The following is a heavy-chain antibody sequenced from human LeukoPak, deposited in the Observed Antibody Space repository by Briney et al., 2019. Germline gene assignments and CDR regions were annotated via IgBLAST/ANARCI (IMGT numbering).Heavy chain of an antibody. J-gene: IGHJ4*02. D-gene: IGHD2-21*01. V-gene: IGHV1-18*04. CDR3: ARDLRGPVVIATGYYFDY. CDR1: GYTFTGYY. CDR2: ISAYNGNT. Sequence: ASVKVSCKASGYTFTGYYMHWVRQAPGQGLEWMGWISAYNGNTNYAQKLQGRVTMTTDTSTSTAYMELRSLRSDDTAVYYCARDLRGPVVIATGYYFDYWGQGTLVTVSS.